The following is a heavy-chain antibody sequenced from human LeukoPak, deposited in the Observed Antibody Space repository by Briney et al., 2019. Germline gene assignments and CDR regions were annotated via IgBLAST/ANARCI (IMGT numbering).Heavy chain of an antibody. Sequence: SETLSLTCTVSGGSISSYYWSWIRQPPGKGLEWIGYIYTSGSTNYNPSLKSRVTISVGTSKNQFSLKLSSVTAADTAVYYCARLPAAAIQRGAFDIWGQGTMVTVSS. J-gene: IGHJ3*02. V-gene: IGHV4-4*09. CDR2: IYTSGST. CDR1: GGSISSYY. CDR3: ARLPAAAIQRGAFDI. D-gene: IGHD2-2*01.